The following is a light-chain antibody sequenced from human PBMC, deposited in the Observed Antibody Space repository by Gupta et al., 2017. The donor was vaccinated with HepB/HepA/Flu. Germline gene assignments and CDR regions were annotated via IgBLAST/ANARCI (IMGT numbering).Light chain of an antibody. Sequence: QAGLTQPPSVSKGLRQTATLTCTGNSNNVGYQGAVWLQQHQGHPPKLLLYRDNNRPSGIPARFSASRSGSTASLTITGLLPEDEADYYCAAWDSSLSGWVFGGGTKLTVL. V-gene: IGLV10-54*04. CDR2: RDN. CDR3: AAWDSSLSGWV. CDR1: SNNVGYQG. J-gene: IGLJ3*02.